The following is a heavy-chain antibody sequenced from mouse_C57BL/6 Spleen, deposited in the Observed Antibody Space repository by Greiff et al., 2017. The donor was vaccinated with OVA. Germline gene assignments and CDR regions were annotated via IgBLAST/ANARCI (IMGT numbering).Heavy chain of an antibody. CDR3: ARGEAYYYAMDY. J-gene: IGHJ4*01. V-gene: IGHV1-82*01. CDR2: IYPGDGDT. Sequence: QVQLQQSGPELVKPGASVKISCKASGYAFSSSWMNWVKQRPGQGLEWIGRIYPGDGDTNYNGKFKGKATLTADKSSSTAYMQLSSLTSEDSAVDFCARGEAYYYAMDYWGQGTSVTVSS. CDR1: GYAFSSSW.